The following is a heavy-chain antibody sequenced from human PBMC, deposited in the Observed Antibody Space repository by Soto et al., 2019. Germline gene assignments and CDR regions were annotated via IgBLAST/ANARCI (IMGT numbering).Heavy chain of an antibody. CDR2: ISNDENIK. V-gene: IGHV3-33*08. CDR3: ARGLRGVLDY. J-gene: IGHJ4*02. D-gene: IGHD5-12*01. Sequence: PGGSLRLSCAASGFTFSSYSMNWVRQAPGKGLEWLTVISNDENIKQDSVRGRFAIARDNSKNTLYLHLTSLRAEDTAIYYCARGLRGVLDYWGQGTLVNVSS. CDR1: GFTFSSYS.